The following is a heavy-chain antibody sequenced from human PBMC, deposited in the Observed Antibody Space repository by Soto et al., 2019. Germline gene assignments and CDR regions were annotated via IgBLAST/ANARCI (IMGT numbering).Heavy chain of an antibody. V-gene: IGHV1-2*04. J-gene: IGHJ6*02. Sequence: QVQLVQSGAEVKKPGASVKVSCKASGYTFTGYYMHWVRQAPGQGLEWMGWINPNSGGTNYAQKFQGWVTRTRDPSISTAYMELSRLRSDDTAVYYCARYSSSSYGMDVWGQGTTVTVSS. CDR1: GYTFTGYY. CDR3: ARYSSSSYGMDV. D-gene: IGHD6-6*01. CDR2: INPNSGGT.